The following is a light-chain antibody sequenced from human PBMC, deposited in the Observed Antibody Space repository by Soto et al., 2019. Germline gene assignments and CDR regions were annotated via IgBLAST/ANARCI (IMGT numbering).Light chain of an antibody. Sequence: DIQMTQSPASLSASVGDRVTITCRASQSIRSFLNWYQQKPGKAPKLLIYGTSSLQDGVRSRVSGSGSGREFTLTMGSLQPEDFASYYCEQSHDSPWAFGPGTKVEVK. CDR2: GTS. J-gene: IGKJ1*01. CDR1: QSIRSF. V-gene: IGKV1-39*01. CDR3: EQSHDSPWA.